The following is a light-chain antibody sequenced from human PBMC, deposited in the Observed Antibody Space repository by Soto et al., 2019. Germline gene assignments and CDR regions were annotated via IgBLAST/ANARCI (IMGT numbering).Light chain of an antibody. CDR2: RAS. V-gene: IGKV3-15*01. Sequence: EIVLTQSPATLSVSPGERATPSCRANQGIFYNLAWFRQRPGQAPRLLIYRASTRATNIPARFSGSGSGTEFTLTISSLQSEDFALYYCQQYHNLWTFGQGTKVEIK. CDR1: QGIFYN. J-gene: IGKJ1*01. CDR3: QQYHNLWT.